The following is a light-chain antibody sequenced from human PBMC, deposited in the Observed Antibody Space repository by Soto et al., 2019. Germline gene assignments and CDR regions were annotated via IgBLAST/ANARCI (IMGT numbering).Light chain of an antibody. Sequence: DLQMTQSPSTLSVSVGDRVTITCRASQNINIWLAWYQQKPGTAPKLLIYKASTLESGVPSRFSGNGSGTDFTLTISSLQPDDSATYYCQQYNGLPTWTFGQGTKVEMK. CDR3: QQYNGLPTWT. V-gene: IGKV1-5*03. CDR1: QNINIW. J-gene: IGKJ1*01. CDR2: KAS.